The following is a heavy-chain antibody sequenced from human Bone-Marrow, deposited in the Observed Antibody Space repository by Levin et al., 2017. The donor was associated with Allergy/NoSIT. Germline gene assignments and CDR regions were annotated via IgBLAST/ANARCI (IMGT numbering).Heavy chain of an antibody. CDR3: AREVHRITPGGVTNFLDY. J-gene: IGHJ4*02. Sequence: GESLKISCKASEYTFTGYYIHWLRQAPGQGLEWMGWINPNVGGTKYTEKFQGRVTMTRDTSISTVYMDLSSLRTDDTAVYYCAREVHRITPGGVTNFLDYWGQGTLITVSS. CDR2: INPNVGGT. V-gene: IGHV1-2*02. CDR1: EYTFTGYY. D-gene: IGHD3-16*01.